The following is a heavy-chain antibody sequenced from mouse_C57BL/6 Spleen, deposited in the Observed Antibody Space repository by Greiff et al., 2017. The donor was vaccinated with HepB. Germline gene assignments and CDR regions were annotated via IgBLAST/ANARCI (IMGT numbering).Heavy chain of an antibody. Sequence: DVMLVESGGGLVKPGGSLKLSCAASGFTFSDYGMHWVRQAPEKGLEWVAYISSGSSTIYYADTVKGRFTISRDNAKNTLFLQMTSLRSEDTAMYYCARDWGKLRYFDVWGTGTTVTVSS. J-gene: IGHJ1*03. D-gene: IGHD2-1*01. CDR1: GFTFSDYG. V-gene: IGHV5-17*01. CDR2: ISSGSSTI. CDR3: ARDWGKLRYFDV.